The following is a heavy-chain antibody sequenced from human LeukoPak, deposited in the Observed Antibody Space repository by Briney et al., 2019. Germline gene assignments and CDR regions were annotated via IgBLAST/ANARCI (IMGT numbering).Heavy chain of an antibody. J-gene: IGHJ4*02. D-gene: IGHD5-24*01. CDR1: GGSISSSSYY. Sequence: SETLSLTCTVSGGSISSSSYYWGWIRQPPGKGLEWIGSIYYSGSTYYNPSLKSRVTISVDTSKNQFSLKLSSVTAADTAVYYCARDRRDGYNFPKYYFDYWGQGTLVTVSS. V-gene: IGHV4-39*07. CDR3: ARDRRDGYNFPKYYFDY. CDR2: IYYSGST.